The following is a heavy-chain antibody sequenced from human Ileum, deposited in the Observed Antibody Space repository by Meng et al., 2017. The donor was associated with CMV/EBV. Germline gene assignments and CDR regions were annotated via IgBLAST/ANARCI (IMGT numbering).Heavy chain of an antibody. Sequence: VQPVEAGGGVVQPGRSLSLSCAASGFTFSRPWLHWVPQTPGKGLVWVSRINGDGSSRSHADSVKDRFTITRDKAKNTLYLQMNSLRVEDTAVYYCTRGVAENLGWEMGYWGQGTLVTVSS. V-gene: IGHV3-74*02. D-gene: IGHD5-24*01. CDR3: TRGVAENLGWEMGY. J-gene: IGHJ4*02. CDR2: INGDGSSR. CDR1: GFTFSRPW.